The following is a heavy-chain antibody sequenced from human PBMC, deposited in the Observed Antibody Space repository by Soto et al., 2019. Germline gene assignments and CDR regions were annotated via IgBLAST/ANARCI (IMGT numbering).Heavy chain of an antibody. J-gene: IGHJ6*02. CDR3: SRSRFLEWRKDSYGMDV. CDR1: GGTFSSYA. Sequence: SVKVSCKASGGTFSSYAISWVRQATGQGLEWMGGIIPIFGTANYAQKFQGRVTITADESTSTAYMELSSLRSEDTAVYYCSRSRFLEWRKDSYGMDVWGQGTTVTVSS. D-gene: IGHD3-3*01. CDR2: IIPIFGTA. V-gene: IGHV1-69*13.